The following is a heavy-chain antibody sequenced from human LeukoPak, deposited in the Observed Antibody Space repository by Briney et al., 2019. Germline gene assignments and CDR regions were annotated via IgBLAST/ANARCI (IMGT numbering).Heavy chain of an antibody. CDR1: GGSISSYY. D-gene: IGHD3-16*01. J-gene: IGHJ4*02. Sequence: SETLSLTCTVSGGSISSYYWGWICQPPGKGLEWIGSIYYSGSTYYNPSLKSRVTISVDTSKNQFSLKLSSVTAADTAVYYCARLEGWGYYFDYWGQGTLVTVSS. V-gene: IGHV4-39*07. CDR3: ARLEGWGYYFDY. CDR2: IYYSGST.